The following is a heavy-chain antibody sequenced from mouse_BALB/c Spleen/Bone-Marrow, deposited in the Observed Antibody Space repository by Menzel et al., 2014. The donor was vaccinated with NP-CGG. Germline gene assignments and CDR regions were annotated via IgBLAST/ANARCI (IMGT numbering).Heavy chain of an antibody. Sequence: QVQLKQSGAELVKPGASVKLSCKASGYTFTSYYMHWVKQRPGQGLEWIGEINPSNGGTNFNEKFKSKATLTVDKSSSTAYMQLSSLTSEDSAVYYCTRGGWLAMDYWGQGTSVTVSS. J-gene: IGHJ4*01. D-gene: IGHD2-3*01. V-gene: IGHV1S81*02. CDR1: GYTFTSYY. CDR2: INPSNGGT. CDR3: TRGGWLAMDY.